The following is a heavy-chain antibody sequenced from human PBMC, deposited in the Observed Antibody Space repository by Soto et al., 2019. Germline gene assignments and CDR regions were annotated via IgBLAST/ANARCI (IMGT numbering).Heavy chain of an antibody. CDR2: IYYSGST. Sequence: SETLSLTCTVSGGSISSYYWSWIRQPPGKGLEWIGYIYYSGSTNYNPSLKSRVTISVDTSKNQFSLKLSSVTAADTAVYYCARHDDYGDHSFFDYWGQGTLVTVSS. CDR3: ARHDDYGDHSFFDY. CDR1: GGSISSYY. D-gene: IGHD4-17*01. J-gene: IGHJ4*02. V-gene: IGHV4-59*08.